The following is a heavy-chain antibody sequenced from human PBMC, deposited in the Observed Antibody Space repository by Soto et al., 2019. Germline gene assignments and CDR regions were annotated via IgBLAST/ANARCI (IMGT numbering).Heavy chain of an antibody. CDR3: ATHPPYGPLDH. J-gene: IGHJ4*02. Sequence: SETLSLTCTVSGGSISSSSNRLGGIRQPPGKGLEWIGNIYYSENTYYNPSLKSRVTISVDTSKNQFSLRLTSVTAADTAVYYCATHPPYGPLDHWGQGTLVTVSS. D-gene: IGHD4-17*01. CDR2: IYYSENT. V-gene: IGHV4-39*01. CDR1: GGSISSSSNR.